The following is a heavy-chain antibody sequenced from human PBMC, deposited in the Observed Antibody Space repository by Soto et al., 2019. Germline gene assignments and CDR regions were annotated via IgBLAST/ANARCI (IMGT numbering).Heavy chain of an antibody. CDR2: NNPYNANV. CDR3: ARDRVAGIWGDAFDS. CDR1: GYTFTNHG. J-gene: IGHJ3*02. V-gene: IGHV1-18*04. D-gene: IGHD3-16*01. Sequence: QVQLVQSGAEVKKPGASVKVSCKPSGYTFTNHGSNWVRQAPGQGREWMGWNNPYNANVNYAQKLQRRVTMTTDTSTSTAYMDLRSLTSDNTSVDYCARDRVAGIWGDAFDSLGQGTMVTAS.